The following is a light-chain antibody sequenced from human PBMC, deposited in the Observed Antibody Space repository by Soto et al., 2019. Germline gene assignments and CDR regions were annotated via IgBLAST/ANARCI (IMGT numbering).Light chain of an antibody. CDR3: QQYNTYSLT. V-gene: IGKV1-5*03. CDR1: QSISTW. J-gene: IGKJ4*01. Sequence: DIQMTQSPSTLSASVGDRVTVTCRASQSISTWLAWYQRKPGKAPKLLIYKASILESGVPSRFSGSGSGTEFTLTISSLQPDDFATYYCQQYNTYSLTFGGGTKVDNK. CDR2: KAS.